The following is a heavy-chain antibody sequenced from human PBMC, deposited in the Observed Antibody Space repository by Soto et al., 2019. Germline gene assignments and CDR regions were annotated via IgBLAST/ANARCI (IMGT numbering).Heavy chain of an antibody. J-gene: IGHJ5*02. V-gene: IGHV3-33*01. CDR2: IWYDGSNK. CDR1: GFTFSSYG. D-gene: IGHD6-19*01. Sequence: QVQLVESGGGVVQPGRSLRLSCAASGFTFSSYGMHWVRQAPGKGLEWVAVIWYDGSNKYYADSVKGRFTISRDNSKNTLYLQMNSLRAEDTALYYCARPMKGIAVAAPWFDPWGQGTLVTVSS. CDR3: ARPMKGIAVAAPWFDP.